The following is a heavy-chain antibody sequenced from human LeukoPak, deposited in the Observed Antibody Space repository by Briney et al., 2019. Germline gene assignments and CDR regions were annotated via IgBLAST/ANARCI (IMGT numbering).Heavy chain of an antibody. CDR2: IFYSGRT. D-gene: IGHD6-13*01. J-gene: IGHJ4*02. V-gene: IGHV4-59*11. CDR1: GGSISGHY. Sequence: SETLSLTCTVSGGSISGHYWSWIRQPPGRGLGWIGYIFYSGRTNYNPSLKSRVTMSVDTSKNQFSLQLSSVTAADTAVYYCVRVRSAAATNAFDYCGQGTLVTVSS. CDR3: VRVRSAAATNAFDY.